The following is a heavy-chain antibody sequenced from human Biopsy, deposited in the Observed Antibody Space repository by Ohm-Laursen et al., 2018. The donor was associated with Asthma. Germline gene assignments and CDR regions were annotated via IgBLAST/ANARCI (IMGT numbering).Heavy chain of an antibody. Sequence: SLRLSCAATGFTFSTYGMHWVRQAPGKGLEWVAVVSYDGGVAHYADSMKGRFTISRDNAKSTLYLQMNRLRTDDTAVYFCAKRRGYSDLTDFDHWGQGTLVTVSS. J-gene: IGHJ4*02. CDR3: AKRRGYSDLTDFDH. V-gene: IGHV3-30*18. CDR1: GFTFSTYG. CDR2: VSYDGGVA. D-gene: IGHD3-3*01.